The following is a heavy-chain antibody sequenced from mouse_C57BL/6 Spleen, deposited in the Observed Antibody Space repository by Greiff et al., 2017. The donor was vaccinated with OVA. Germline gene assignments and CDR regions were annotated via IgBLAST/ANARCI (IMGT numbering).Heavy chain of an antibody. J-gene: IGHJ4*01. D-gene: IGHD2-4*01. Sequence: QVQLQQPGAELVKPGASVKMSCKASGYTFTSYWITWVKQRPGQGLEWIGDIYPGSGSTNYNEKFKSKATLTVDTSSSTAYMQLSSLTSEDSAVYYCARSTDYDGYYYAMDYWGQGTSVTVSS. V-gene: IGHV1-55*01. CDR2: IYPGSGST. CDR3: ARSTDYDGYYYAMDY. CDR1: GYTFTSYW.